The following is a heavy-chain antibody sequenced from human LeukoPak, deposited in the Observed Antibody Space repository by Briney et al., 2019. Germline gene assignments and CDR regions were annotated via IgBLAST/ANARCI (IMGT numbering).Heavy chain of an antibody. Sequence: SETLSLTCTVSGGSISSSSYYWGWIRQPPGKGLEWIGSIYYSGSTYYNPSLKSRVTISVDTSKNQFSLKLSSVTAADTAVYYCARDGGSGYYPDNWFDPWGQGTLVTVSS. CDR1: GGSISSSSYY. J-gene: IGHJ5*02. V-gene: IGHV4-39*07. D-gene: IGHD3-22*01. CDR2: IYYSGST. CDR3: ARDGGSGYYPDNWFDP.